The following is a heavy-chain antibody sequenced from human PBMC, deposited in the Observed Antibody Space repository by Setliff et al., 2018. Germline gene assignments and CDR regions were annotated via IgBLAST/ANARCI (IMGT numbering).Heavy chain of an antibody. J-gene: IGHJ1*01. CDR1: GYTFTSYA. CDR3: ARAITFGGVIVHAEYFQH. V-gene: IGHV7-4-1*02. Sequence: ASVKVSCKASGYTFTSYAMNWVRQAPGQGLEWMGWINTNTGNPTYAQGFTGRFVFSLDTSVSTAYLQISSLKTEDTAVYYCARAITFGGVIVHAEYFQHWGRGTLVTAPQ. D-gene: IGHD3-16*02. CDR2: INTNTGNP.